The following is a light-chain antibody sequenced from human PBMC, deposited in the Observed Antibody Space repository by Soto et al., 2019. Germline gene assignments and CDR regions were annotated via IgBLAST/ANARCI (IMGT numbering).Light chain of an antibody. V-gene: IGKV4-1*01. CDR2: WAS. J-gene: IGKJ1*01. Sequence: DIVMTQSPDSLAVSLGERATINCKSSQSVLYSSNNKNYLAWYQQKPGQPPKLLIYWASTRESGVPDRFSGSGSGTDFPLPISSLQAEDVAVYYCQQYYSTPQTFGQGTKV. CDR1: QSVLYSSNNKNY. CDR3: QQYYSTPQT.